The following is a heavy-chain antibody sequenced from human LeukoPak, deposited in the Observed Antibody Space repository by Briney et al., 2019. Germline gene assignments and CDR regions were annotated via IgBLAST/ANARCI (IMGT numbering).Heavy chain of an antibody. CDR1: GYNFDKFG. CDR3: ARDTPQHLKRYDY. D-gene: IGHD6-13*01. V-gene: IGHV1-18*01. CDR2: INTHNGNT. J-gene: IGHJ4*02. Sequence: ASVMVSCKASGYNFDKFGIAWVRQAPGQGLEWMGWINTHNGNTKYAQQYQGRVTMTTDTSTSTVYVELRSLRSDDTAVYFCARDTPQHLKRYDYWGQGTQVTVSS.